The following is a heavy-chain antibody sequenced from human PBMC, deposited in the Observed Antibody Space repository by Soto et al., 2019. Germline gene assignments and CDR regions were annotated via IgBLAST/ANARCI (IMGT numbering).Heavy chain of an antibody. D-gene: IGHD6-19*01. V-gene: IGHV5-10-1*01. J-gene: IGHJ5*02. Sequence: PGESLKISCKGSGYSFTSYWISWVRQMPGKGLEWMGRIDPSDSYTNYSPSFQGHVTISADKSISTAYLQWSSLKASDTAMYHCASSRIAVAGNRDDWFDPWGQGTLVTVSS. CDR3: ASSRIAVAGNRDDWFDP. CDR1: GYSFTSYW. CDR2: IDPSDSYT.